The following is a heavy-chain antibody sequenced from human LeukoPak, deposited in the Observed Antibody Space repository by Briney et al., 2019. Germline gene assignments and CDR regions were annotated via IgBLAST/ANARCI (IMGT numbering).Heavy chain of an antibody. J-gene: IGHJ4*02. V-gene: IGHV3-21*01. CDR2: ISSSSSYI. CDR1: GFTFSSYS. Sequence: PGGSLRLSCAASGFTFSSYSMNWVRQAPGKGLEWVSSISSSSSYIYYADSVKGRFTISRDNAKNSLYLQMNSLRAGDTAVYYCASYYYDSSGSPSFDYWGQGTLVTVSS. D-gene: IGHD3-22*01. CDR3: ASYYYDSSGSPSFDY.